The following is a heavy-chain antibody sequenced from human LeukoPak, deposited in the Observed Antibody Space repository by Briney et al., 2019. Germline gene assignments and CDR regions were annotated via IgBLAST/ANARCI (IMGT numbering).Heavy chain of an antibody. CDR3: AKSARRYCSGGSCHYFDY. CDR2: IRYDGGNK. Sequence: PGGSLRLSCAASGFTFSSYGMHWVRQAPGKGLEWVAFIRYDGGNKYYADSVKGRFTISRDNSKNTLYLQMNSLRAEDTAVYYCAKSARRYCSGGSCHYFDYWGQGTLVTVSS. V-gene: IGHV3-30*02. CDR1: GFTFSSYG. J-gene: IGHJ4*02. D-gene: IGHD2-15*01.